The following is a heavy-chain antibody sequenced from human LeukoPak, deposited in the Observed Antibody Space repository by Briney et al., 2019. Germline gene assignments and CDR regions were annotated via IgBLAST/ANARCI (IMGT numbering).Heavy chain of an antibody. CDR2: IYYSGST. Sequence: SETLSLTCTVSGVSISSDDYYWSWIRQHPGKGLEWIGYIYYSGSTYYNPSLKSRVTISVDTSKNQFSLKLSSVTAADTAVYYCARDAGDDAFDIWGQGTMVTVSS. CDR1: GVSISSDDYY. J-gene: IGHJ3*02. D-gene: IGHD7-27*01. CDR3: ARDAGDDAFDI. V-gene: IGHV4-31*03.